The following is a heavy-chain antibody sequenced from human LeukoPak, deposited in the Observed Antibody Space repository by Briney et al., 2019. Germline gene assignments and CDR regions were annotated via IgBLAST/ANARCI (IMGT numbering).Heavy chain of an antibody. CDR1: GGSISSYY. J-gene: IGHJ4*02. D-gene: IGHD1-26*01. V-gene: IGHV4-59*06. CDR3: ARAVWGGATYY. CDR2: IYYSGNT. Sequence: SETLSLTCTVSGGSISSYYWSWIRQHPGKGLEWIGYIYYSGNTYYNPSLKSRVTISVDTSKNQFSLKLSSVTAADTAVYYCARAVWGGATYYWGQGTLVTVSS.